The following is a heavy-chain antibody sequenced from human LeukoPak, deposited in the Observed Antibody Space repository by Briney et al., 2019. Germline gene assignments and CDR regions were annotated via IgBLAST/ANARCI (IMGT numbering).Heavy chain of an antibody. CDR1: GFTFRNYA. J-gene: IGHJ4*02. CDR2: TNYDGSDR. V-gene: IGHV3-30*03. Sequence: PGRSLRLSCAASGFTFRNYAMYWVRQAPGKGLEWVAFTNYDGSDRCYAETVKGRFTVSRDNSKNTLYLQMNSLRTEDTAVYYCASLGYTYWGQGTLVTVSS. CDR3: ASLGYTY. D-gene: IGHD5-18*01.